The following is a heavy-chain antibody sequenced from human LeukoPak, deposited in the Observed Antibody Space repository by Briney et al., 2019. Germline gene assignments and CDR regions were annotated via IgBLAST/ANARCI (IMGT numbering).Heavy chain of an antibody. J-gene: IGHJ4*02. D-gene: IGHD3-16*02. CDR1: GDSISSSSYY. CDR2: LYYSGST. V-gene: IGHV4-39*07. Sequence: NPSETLSLTCTVSGDSISSSSYYWGWIRQPPGKGLEWIGSLYYSGSTYYNPSLKSRVTISVDASKNQFSLKLSSVTAADTAVYYCARVLYYDYVWGSYRSPYYFDYWGQGTLVTVSS. CDR3: ARVLYYDYVWGSYRSPYYFDY.